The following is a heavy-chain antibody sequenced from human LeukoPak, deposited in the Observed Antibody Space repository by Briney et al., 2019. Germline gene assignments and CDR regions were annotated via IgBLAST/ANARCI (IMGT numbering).Heavy chain of an antibody. D-gene: IGHD1-26*01. CDR2: IYPGDSGP. CDR1: GYSFTSYC. J-gene: IGHJ3*01. CDR3: GMSGDRVPLQDDVFDV. V-gene: IGHV5-51*01. Sequence: ESLKISCKVSGYSFTSYCIGWVRQMPGKGLEWMGIIYPGDSGPAYSPSFQGQVTISVDKSINTAYLQWSSLQASDTAMYYCGMSGDRVPLQDDVFDVWGQGTMVTVST.